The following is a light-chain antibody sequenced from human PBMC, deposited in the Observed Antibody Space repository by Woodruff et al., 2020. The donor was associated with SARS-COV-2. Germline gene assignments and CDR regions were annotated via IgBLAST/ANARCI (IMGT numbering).Light chain of an antibody. V-gene: IGKV6-21*02. CDR3: HQSSILPYT. Sequence: SPKLLIKYASQSISGVSSRFSGSGSGTDFTLTINSLEAEDAATYYCHQSSILPYTFGQGTK. CDR2: YAS. J-gene: IGKJ2*01.